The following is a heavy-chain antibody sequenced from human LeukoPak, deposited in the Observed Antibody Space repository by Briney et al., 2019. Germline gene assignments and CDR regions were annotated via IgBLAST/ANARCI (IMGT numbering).Heavy chain of an antibody. V-gene: IGHV5-51*01. CDR1: GYSFISYW. CDR2: IYPGDSDT. Sequence: LGESLKISCKGSGYSFISYWIGWVRQMPGKGLEWMGIIYPGDSDTRHSPSFQGQVTISADKSISTAYLQWSSLKASATAIYRWARLARSEGTLYFDYWGKEPLVTVS. CDR3: ARLARSEGTLYFDY. J-gene: IGHJ4*02.